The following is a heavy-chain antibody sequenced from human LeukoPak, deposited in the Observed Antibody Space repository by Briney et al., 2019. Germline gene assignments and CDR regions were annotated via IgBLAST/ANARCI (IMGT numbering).Heavy chain of an antibody. J-gene: IGHJ6*03. CDR2: ISSRASPI. CDR1: GFTFSDYY. Sequence: GESLKISCAASGFTFSDYYMSWIRQAPGKGLEWVSYISSRASPIYYADSVKGRFTISRDNAKNSLYLQMNSLRAEDTAVYYCARGPRTTASDPYYYYYFMDVWGKGTTVTVTS. V-gene: IGHV3-11*01. CDR3: ARGPRTTASDPYYYYYFMDV. D-gene: IGHD1-1*01.